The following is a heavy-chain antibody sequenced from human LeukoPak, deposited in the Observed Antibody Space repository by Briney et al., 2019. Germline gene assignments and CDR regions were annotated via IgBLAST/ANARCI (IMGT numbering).Heavy chain of an antibody. CDR2: INSDGSTT. J-gene: IGHJ5*02. V-gene: IGHV3-74*01. D-gene: IGHD6-6*01. CDR1: GFTFSTSW. CDR3: AREARYRSSYPLDH. Sequence: GGSLRLSWAASGFTFSTSWMHWVRQAPGKGLVWVSRINSDGSTTTYADSVKGRITISRDNAKNTLSLLMNSLRAEDTAVYYGAREARYRSSYPLDHWGQGTLVTVSS.